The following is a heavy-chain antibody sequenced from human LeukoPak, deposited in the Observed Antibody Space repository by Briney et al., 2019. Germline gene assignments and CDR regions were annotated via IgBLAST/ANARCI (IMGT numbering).Heavy chain of an antibody. CDR3: AAALTLYYMDV. J-gene: IGHJ6*03. V-gene: IGHV4-59*08. CDR2: IYYSGDT. Sequence: PSETLSLTCTVSRGSISGYPWSWIRQSPGGRLEWFGYIYYSGDTAYNPSLRSRVTLSVDTSKNQFSLKLSSVTAADTAVYYCAAALTLYYMDVWGKGTTVTISS. CDR1: RGSISGYP.